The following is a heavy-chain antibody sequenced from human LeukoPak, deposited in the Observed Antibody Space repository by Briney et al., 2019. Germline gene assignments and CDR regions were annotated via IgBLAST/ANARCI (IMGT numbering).Heavy chain of an antibody. D-gene: IGHD3-10*01. J-gene: IGHJ4*02. CDR1: GGSFSGYY. CDR3: ARGYYYYGSGSSPFDY. V-gene: IGHV4-34*01. Sequence: SETLSLTCAVYGGSFSGYYWSWIRQPPGKGLEWIGEINLSGSTNYNPSLKSRVTISVDTSKNQFSLKLSSVTAADTAVYYCARGYYYYGSGSSPFDYWGQGTLVTVSS. CDR2: INLSGST.